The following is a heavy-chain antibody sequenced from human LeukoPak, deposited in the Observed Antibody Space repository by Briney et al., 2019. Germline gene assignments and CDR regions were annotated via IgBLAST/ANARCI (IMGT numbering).Heavy chain of an antibody. CDR2: ISTNGAIR. J-gene: IGHJ5*02. Sequence: ASVKVSCKASGYTFTNYGISWVRQAPGQGLEWMGWISTNGAIRTYAQTLQGRFTMTTDTATTTAYMELNNLTFDDTAVYYCARDWDAMNNCFDPWGQGTPVTVSS. CDR3: ARDWDAMNNCFDP. CDR1: GYTFTNYG. V-gene: IGHV1-18*01. D-gene: IGHD1-26*01.